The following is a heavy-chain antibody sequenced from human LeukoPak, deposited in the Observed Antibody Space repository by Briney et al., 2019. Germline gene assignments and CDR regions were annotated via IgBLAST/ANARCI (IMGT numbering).Heavy chain of an antibody. CDR2: ISYDGSNK. CDR1: GFTFSSYG. Sequence: GGSLRLSCAASGFTFSSYGMHWVRQAPGKGLEWVAVISYDGSNKYYADSVKGRFTISRDNSKNTLYLQMNSLRAEDTAVYYCAKDLDYWGQGTLVTVSS. CDR3: AKDLDY. V-gene: IGHV3-30*18. J-gene: IGHJ4*02.